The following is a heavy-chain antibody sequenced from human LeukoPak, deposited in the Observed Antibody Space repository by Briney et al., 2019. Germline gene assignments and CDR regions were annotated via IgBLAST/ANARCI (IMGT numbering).Heavy chain of an antibody. CDR1: GGSISSYY. D-gene: IGHD6-19*01. CDR3: ARVEYSSGWPYYYYYYMDV. J-gene: IGHJ6*03. V-gene: IGHV4-59*01. CDR2: IYYSGST. Sequence: SETLSLTCTVSGGSISSYYWSWIRQPPGKGLEWIGDIYYSGSTNYNPSLKSRVTISVDTSKNQFSLKLSSVTAADTAVYYCARVEYSSGWPYYYYYYMDVWGKGTTVTVSS.